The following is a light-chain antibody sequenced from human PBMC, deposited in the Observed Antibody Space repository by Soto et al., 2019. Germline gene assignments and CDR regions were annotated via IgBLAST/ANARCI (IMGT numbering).Light chain of an antibody. V-gene: IGKV3-20*01. J-gene: IGKJ3*01. CDR2: GAS. CDR3: QQYGNSPFT. Sequence: EIVLTQSPGTLSLSPGERATLSCTASQSVSSTFLAWYQQKPGQAPRLLIYGASSRATGIPDRFSGSGSGTDFTLTSSRLEPEDFAVYYCQQYGNSPFTFGHGTKVDVK. CDR1: QSVSSTF.